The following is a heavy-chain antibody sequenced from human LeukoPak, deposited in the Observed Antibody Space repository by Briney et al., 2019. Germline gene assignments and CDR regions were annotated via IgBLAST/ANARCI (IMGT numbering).Heavy chain of an antibody. CDR1: GASISNDY. V-gene: IGHV4-59*01. J-gene: IGHJ4*02. Sequence: SETLSLTCTVSGASISNDYWTWIRQPPGKGLEWIGYLRYSGSSKYNPSLNSRVTISIDTSKNQFSLRLSSVTAADTAVYYCTRGGGSEMYYFDHWGQGTPVTVPS. CDR2: LRYSGSS. D-gene: IGHD2-15*01. CDR3: TRGGGSEMYYFDH.